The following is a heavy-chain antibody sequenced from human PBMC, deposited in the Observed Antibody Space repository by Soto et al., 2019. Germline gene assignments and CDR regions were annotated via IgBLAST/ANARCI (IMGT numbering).Heavy chain of an antibody. CDR1: GFSVSSKY. CDR3: ARIPYDNSGTIFDY. D-gene: IGHD3-22*01. Sequence: DVQLVESGGGLIQPGGSLRLSCAVSGFSVSSKYMSWVRQAAGKGLEWVSVIYAGSITFYADSAKGRFTISRDDSKNSLYLQMNSLRAEDTAVYYCARIPYDNSGTIFDYWGQGTQVTVSS. V-gene: IGHV3-53*01. CDR2: IYAGSIT. J-gene: IGHJ4*02.